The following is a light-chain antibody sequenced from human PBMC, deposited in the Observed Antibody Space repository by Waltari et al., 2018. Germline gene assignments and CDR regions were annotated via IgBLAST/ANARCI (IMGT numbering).Light chain of an antibody. CDR1: QTVLYSSNHKNY. CDR2: WAS. CDR3: QQYYAIPRT. Sequence: DIVMTQSPDSLAVSLGERATINCRSSQTVLYSSNHKNYLAWYQQRPGQPPKLLIYWASTRDSGVPDRFSGSGSGTDLPLTISSLLPEDVAVYYCQQYYAIPRTFGEGTKVEIK. V-gene: IGKV4-1*01. J-gene: IGKJ1*01.